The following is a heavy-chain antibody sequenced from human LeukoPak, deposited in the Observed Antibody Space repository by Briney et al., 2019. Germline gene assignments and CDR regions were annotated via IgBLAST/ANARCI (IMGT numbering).Heavy chain of an antibody. CDR2: IYYSGST. CDR1: GGSVSSGDYY. CDR3: ARRRGNTSGFQGYYFDY. V-gene: IGHV4-31*03. J-gene: IGHJ4*02. Sequence: SETLSLTCTVSGGSVSSGDYYWSWIRQLPGKGLEWIGYIYYSGSTYYNPSLKSRLTVSVDTSKNQFSLKLSSVTAADTAVYYCARRRGNTSGFQGYYFDYWGQGTLVTVSS. D-gene: IGHD6-19*01.